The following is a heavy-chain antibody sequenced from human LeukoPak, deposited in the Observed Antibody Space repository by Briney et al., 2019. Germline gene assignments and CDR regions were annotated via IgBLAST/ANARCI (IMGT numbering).Heavy chain of an antibody. D-gene: IGHD6-19*01. V-gene: IGHV4-39*01. CDR1: GGSISSSSYY. CDR3: ARRPVTIAVAGGFDY. Sequence: SETLSLTCTVSGGSISSSSYYWGWIRQPPGKGLEWIGSIYYSGSTYYNPSLKSRVTISVDTSKNQFSLKLSSVTAADTAVYYCARRPVTIAVAGGFDYWGQGTLVTVSS. CDR2: IYYSGST. J-gene: IGHJ4*02.